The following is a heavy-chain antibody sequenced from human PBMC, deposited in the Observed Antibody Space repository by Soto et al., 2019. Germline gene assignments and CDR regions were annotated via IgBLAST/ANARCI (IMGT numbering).Heavy chain of an antibody. CDR3: ARMNVDSYQFYYAMDV. V-gene: IGHV2-26*01. Sequence: SGPTLVNPTETLTLTCTVSGFSLTTGKMGVSWIRQPPGKALEWLAHIFSDNERSYSTSLQGRLTISKDTSGSQVVLSVTNVDPVDTATYYCARMNVDSYQFYYAMDVWGQGTTVTV. D-gene: IGHD4-17*01. CDR2: IFSDNER. CDR1: GFSLTTGKMG. J-gene: IGHJ6*02.